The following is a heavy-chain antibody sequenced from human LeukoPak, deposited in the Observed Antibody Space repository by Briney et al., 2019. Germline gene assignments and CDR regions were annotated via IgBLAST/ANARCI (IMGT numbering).Heavy chain of an antibody. CDR1: GGSISNNY. V-gene: IGHV4-59*01. CDR3: ARGILFDP. J-gene: IGHJ5*02. CDR2: IYYRWSA. Sequence: SETLSLTCTVSGGSISNNYWSWIRQPPGKGLEWIGYIYYRWSANHNVSLKSRVTISLDKSKNQFSLKLSSMTAADPAVYYCARGILFDPWGQGTLVTVSS.